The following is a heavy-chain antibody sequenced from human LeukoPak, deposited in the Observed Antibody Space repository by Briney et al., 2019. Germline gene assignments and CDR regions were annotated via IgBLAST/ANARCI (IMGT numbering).Heavy chain of an antibody. D-gene: IGHD3-22*01. CDR1: GFIFSNYW. J-gene: IGHJ4*02. Sequence: GGSLRLSCAASGFIFSNYWMSWVRQAPGKGLEWVANIKQDGSEKYYVDSVKGRFTISRDNAKNSLYLQMNSLRAEDTAVYYCARGRTGGLTYYYDSSGYYDYWGQGTLVTVSS. CDR2: IKQDGSEK. CDR3: ARGRTGGLTYYYDSSGYYDY. V-gene: IGHV3-7*01.